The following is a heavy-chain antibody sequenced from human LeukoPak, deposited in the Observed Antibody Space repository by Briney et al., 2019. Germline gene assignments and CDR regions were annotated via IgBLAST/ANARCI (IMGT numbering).Heavy chain of an antibody. V-gene: IGHV4-59*12. CDR1: GGSISTYY. J-gene: IGHJ2*01. Sequence: SETLSLTCTLSGGSISTYYWSWIRQPPGKGLEWIGYIYHSGSTNYNPSLKSRVTISVDTSKNQFSLKLSSVTAADTAVYYCASYAGFGEYWYFDLWGRGTLVTVSS. CDR2: IYHSGST. CDR3: ASYAGFGEYWYFDL. D-gene: IGHD3-10*01.